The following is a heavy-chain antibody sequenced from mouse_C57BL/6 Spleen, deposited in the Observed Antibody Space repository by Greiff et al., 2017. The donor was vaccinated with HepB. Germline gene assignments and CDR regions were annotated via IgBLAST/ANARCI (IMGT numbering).Heavy chain of an antibody. CDR3: TRRDDYDEVFAY. J-gene: IGHJ3*01. V-gene: IGHV1-15*01. CDR1: GYTFTDYE. D-gene: IGHD2-4*01. CDR2: IDPETGGT. Sequence: VKLMESGAELVRPGASVTLSCKASGYTFTDYEMHWVKQTPVHGLEWIGAIDPETGGTAYNQKFKGKAILTADKSSSTAYMELRSLTSEDSAVYYCTRRDDYDEVFAYWGQGTLVTVSA.